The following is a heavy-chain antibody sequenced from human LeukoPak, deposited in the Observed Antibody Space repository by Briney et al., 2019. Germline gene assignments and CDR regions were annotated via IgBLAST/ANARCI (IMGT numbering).Heavy chain of an antibody. J-gene: IGHJ4*02. CDR2: ISYDGSNK. Sequence: GGSLRLSCAASGFTFSSYAMHWVRQAPGKGLEWVAVISYDGSNKYYADSVKGRFTISRDNSKNTLYLQMNSLRAEDPAVYYCARDASYGSGSFVTYWGQGTLVTVSS. CDR3: ARDASYGSGSFVTY. CDR1: GFTFSSYA. D-gene: IGHD3-10*01. V-gene: IGHV3-30*04.